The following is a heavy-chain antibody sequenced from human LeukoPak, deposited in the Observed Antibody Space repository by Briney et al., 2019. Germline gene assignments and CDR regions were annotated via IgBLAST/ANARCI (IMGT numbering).Heavy chain of an antibody. D-gene: IGHD4-17*01. CDR2: ISGYNGNT. J-gene: IGHJ4*02. CDR3: ATHDYGDYDLDY. V-gene: IGHV1-18*01. Sequence: GASVKVSCKASGYTFTNYGISWVRQAPGQGLEWLGWISGYNGNTKFAQKLQGRVTMTTDTSTSTAYMALRSLRSDDTAVYYCATHDYGDYDLDYWGQGTLVTVSS. CDR1: GYTFTNYG.